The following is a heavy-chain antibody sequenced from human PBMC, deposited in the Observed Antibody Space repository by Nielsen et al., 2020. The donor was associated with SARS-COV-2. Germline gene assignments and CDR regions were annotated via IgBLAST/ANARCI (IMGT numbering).Heavy chain of an antibody. Sequence: GGSLRLSCAASGFTFSNAWMSWVRQAPGKGLEWVGRIKSKTDGGTTDYAAPVKGRFTISRDDSKNTLYLQMNSLKTEDTAVYYCAKDQVGTVPDAFDIWGQGTTVTVSS. D-gene: IGHD2-21*02. J-gene: IGHJ3*02. CDR1: GFTFSNAW. CDR3: AKDQVGTVPDAFDI. CDR2: IKSKTDGGTT. V-gene: IGHV3-15*01.